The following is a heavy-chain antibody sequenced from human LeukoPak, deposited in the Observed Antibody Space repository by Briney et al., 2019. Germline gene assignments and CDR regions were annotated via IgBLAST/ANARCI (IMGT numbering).Heavy chain of an antibody. CDR2: IYYTGNT. V-gene: IGHV4-59*07. CDR1: GGSITTYF. Sequence: SDTLSLTCTVSGGSITTYFWSWIRQPPGKGLECIGYIYYTGNTNYSPSLRNRVTISVDTSKNQFSLKLNSVTAADTALYFCAGARGGAYGFALDSWGQGTLVTVSS. D-gene: IGHD3-10*01. CDR3: AGARGGAYGFALDS. J-gene: IGHJ4*02.